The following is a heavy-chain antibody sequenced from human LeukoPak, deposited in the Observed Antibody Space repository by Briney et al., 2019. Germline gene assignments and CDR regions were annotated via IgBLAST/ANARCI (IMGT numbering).Heavy chain of an antibody. CDR2: INPNSGGT. Sequence: GASVKVSCKASGYTFTGYYMHWVRQAPGQGLEWMGWINPNSGGTNYAQKFQGRVTMTRDTSISTAYMELSRLRSDDTAVYYCARGGTFYSDTTGYDYDYWGQGTLVGVCS. CDR1: GYTFTGYY. CDR3: ARGGTFYSDTTGYDYDY. D-gene: IGHD3-22*01. J-gene: IGHJ4*02. V-gene: IGHV1-2*02.